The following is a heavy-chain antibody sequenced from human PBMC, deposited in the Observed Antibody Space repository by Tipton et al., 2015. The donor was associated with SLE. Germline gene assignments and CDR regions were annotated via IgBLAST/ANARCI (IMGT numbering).Heavy chain of an antibody. J-gene: IGHJ3*02. CDR2: ISGSGGST. D-gene: IGHD6-13*01. CDR1: GFTLRSHA. Sequence: SLRLSCAASGFTLRSHALSWVRQAPGKGLEWVSGISGSGGSTYYADSVKGRFTISRDNSKNTLYLQMNSLRAEDTAFYYCAKDRRYSSSLGAFDSWGQGTMVTVPS. CDR3: AKDRRYSSSLGAFDS. V-gene: IGHV3-23*01.